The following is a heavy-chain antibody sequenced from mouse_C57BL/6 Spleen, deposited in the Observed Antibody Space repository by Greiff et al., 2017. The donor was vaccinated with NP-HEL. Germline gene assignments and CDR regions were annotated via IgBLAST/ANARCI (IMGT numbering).Heavy chain of an antibody. Sequence: QVQLQQPGAELVRPGTSVKLSCKASGYTFTSYWMHWVKQRPGQGLEWIGVIDPSDSYTNYNQKFKGKATLTVDTSSSTAYMELRSLTSEDSAVYYCANFDYWGQGTTLTVSS. V-gene: IGHV1-59*01. CDR1: GYTFTSYW. J-gene: IGHJ2*01. CDR3: ANFDY. CDR2: IDPSDSYT.